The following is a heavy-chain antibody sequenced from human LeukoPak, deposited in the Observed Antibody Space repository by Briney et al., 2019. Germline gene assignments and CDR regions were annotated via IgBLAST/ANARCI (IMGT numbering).Heavy chain of an antibody. V-gene: IGHV3-9*01. CDR1: GFMFNDYA. CDR3: AKDIETHSSGGGYYFDY. D-gene: IGHD6-19*01. Sequence: GGSLRLSCAPSGFMFNDYALHWVRQAPGKGLEWVSSISWSSGNMYYVDSVKGRFTISRDNAKNSLYLQMNSLRAEDTALYYCAKDIETHSSGGGYYFDYWGQGTLVTVSS. CDR2: ISWSSGNM. J-gene: IGHJ4*02.